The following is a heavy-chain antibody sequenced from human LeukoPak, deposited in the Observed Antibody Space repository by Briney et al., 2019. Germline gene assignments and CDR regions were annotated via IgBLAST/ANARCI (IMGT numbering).Heavy chain of an antibody. CDR2: ITGSGGST. Sequence: GGSLRLSCAASGFTLSSYAMTWVRQGPGKGLEWVSSITGSGGSTYYADSVKGRFTISRDDSKNTLFLQLNSLTVEDTAVYYCAKAVPGIALDYWGQGTLVTVSS. V-gene: IGHV3-23*01. J-gene: IGHJ4*02. CDR1: GFTLSSYA. D-gene: IGHD6-13*01. CDR3: AKAVPGIALDY.